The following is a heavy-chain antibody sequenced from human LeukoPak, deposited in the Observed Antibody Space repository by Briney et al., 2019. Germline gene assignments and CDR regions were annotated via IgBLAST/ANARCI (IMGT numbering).Heavy chain of an antibody. D-gene: IGHD1-26*01. CDR3: AREEGGSYWTVSYYFDY. CDR1: GGSISRYY. CDR2: IYTSGST. J-gene: IGHJ4*02. V-gene: IGHV4-4*07. Sequence: SETLSLTCTVSGGSISRYYWSWIRQPAGKGLEWIGRIYTSGSTNYNTSLKSRVTMSVDTSKNQFSLKLSSVTAADTAVYYCAREEGGSYWTVSYYFDYWGQGTLVTVSS.